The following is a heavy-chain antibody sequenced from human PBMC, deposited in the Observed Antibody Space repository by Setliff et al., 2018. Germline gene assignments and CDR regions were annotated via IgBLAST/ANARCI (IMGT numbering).Heavy chain of an antibody. D-gene: IGHD5-18*01. CDR2: ISVYNGDT. J-gene: IGHJ4*02. Sequence: ASVKVSCKASGSTFRNYAFAWVRQAPGQGLEWVGWISVYNGDTNYAQKFQGRVTLTTDTSTSTAYMELRSLTSDDSAFYYCARASSVELVTIRTNSWFTYWGQGTLVTVSS. CDR1: GSTFRNYA. V-gene: IGHV1-18*01. CDR3: ARASSVELVTIRTNSWFTY.